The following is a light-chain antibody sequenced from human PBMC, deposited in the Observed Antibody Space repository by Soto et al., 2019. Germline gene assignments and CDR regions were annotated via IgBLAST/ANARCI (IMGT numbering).Light chain of an antibody. CDR2: GAS. CDR1: QSVSSSY. J-gene: IGKJ2*01. V-gene: IGKV3-20*01. Sequence: LSPGERATLSCRASQSVSSSYLAWYQQKPGQAPRLLIYGASSRATGIPDRFSGSGSGTDFTLTISRLEPEDFAVYFCQKYGSTYWPFGQRTKSDIK. CDR3: QKYGSTYWP.